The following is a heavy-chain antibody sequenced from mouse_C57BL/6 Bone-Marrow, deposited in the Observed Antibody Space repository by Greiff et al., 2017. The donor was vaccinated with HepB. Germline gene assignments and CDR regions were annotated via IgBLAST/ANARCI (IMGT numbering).Heavy chain of an antibody. Sequence: QVQLQQPGAELVKPGASVKLSCKASGYAFSSSWMNWVKQRPGKGLEWIGRIYPGDGDTNYNGKFKGKATLTADKSSSTAYMQLSSLTSEDSAVYFCAGIYYYGSSLFDYWGQGTTLTVSS. CDR2: IYPGDGDT. V-gene: IGHV1-82*01. J-gene: IGHJ2*01. CDR3: AGIYYYGSSLFDY. CDR1: GYAFSSSW. D-gene: IGHD1-1*01.